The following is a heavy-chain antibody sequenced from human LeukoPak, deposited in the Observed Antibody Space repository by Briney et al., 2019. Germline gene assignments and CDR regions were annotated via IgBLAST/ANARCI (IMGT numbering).Heavy chain of an antibody. J-gene: IGHJ6*03. D-gene: IGHD6-13*01. CDR3: ARHFGVAAGTVFYYYYMDV. CDR1: GGSFSGYY. CDR2: INHSGST. Sequence: SETLSLTCAVYGGSFSGYYWSWIRQPPGKGLEWIGEINHSGSTNYNPSLKSRVTISVDTSKNQFSLKLSSVTAADTAVYYCARHFGVAAGTVFYYYYMDVWGKGTTVTISS. V-gene: IGHV4-34*01.